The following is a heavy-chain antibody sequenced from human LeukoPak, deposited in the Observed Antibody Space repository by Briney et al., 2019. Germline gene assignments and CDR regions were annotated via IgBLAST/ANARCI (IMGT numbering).Heavy chain of an antibody. Sequence: PSETLSLTCTVSGGSISSSTYYWGWIRQPPGKGLEWVGSIYYSGSTYYNPSLRSRVTISVDTSKNQFSLLLSSGTAADTALYYCATPYRGGNNGFVISGQGTMLTVSS. CDR2: IYYSGST. CDR1: GGSISSSTYY. D-gene: IGHD1-26*01. V-gene: IGHV4-39*01. J-gene: IGHJ3*02. CDR3: ATPYRGGNNGFVI.